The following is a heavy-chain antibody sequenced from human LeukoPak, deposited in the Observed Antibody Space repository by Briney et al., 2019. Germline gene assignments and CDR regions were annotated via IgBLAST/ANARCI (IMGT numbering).Heavy chain of an antibody. Sequence: PGGSLRLSSAASGFTSSSYWMSWVRQAPGKGLEWVANIKQDGSEKYYVDSVKGRFTISRDNDKNSLYLQMNSLRAEDTAVYYCARDSPYSGSSNDAFDIWGQGTMVTVSS. CDR1: GFTSSSYW. J-gene: IGHJ3*02. CDR2: IKQDGSEK. D-gene: IGHD1-26*01. V-gene: IGHV3-7*01. CDR3: ARDSPYSGSSNDAFDI.